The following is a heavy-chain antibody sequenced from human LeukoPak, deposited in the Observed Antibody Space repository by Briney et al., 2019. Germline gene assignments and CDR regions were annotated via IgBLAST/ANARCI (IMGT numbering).Heavy chain of an antibody. CDR3: ARGGTTDIVVVPAAEPFDY. D-gene: IGHD2-2*01. CDR2: IIPIFGTA. Sequence: SVKVSCKASGGTFSSYAISWVRQAPGQGLEWMGGIIPIFGTANYAQKFQGRVTITADESTSTAYMELSSLRSEDTAVYYCARGGTTDIVVVPAAEPFDYWGQGTLVTVSS. J-gene: IGHJ4*02. CDR1: GGTFSSYA. V-gene: IGHV1-69*13.